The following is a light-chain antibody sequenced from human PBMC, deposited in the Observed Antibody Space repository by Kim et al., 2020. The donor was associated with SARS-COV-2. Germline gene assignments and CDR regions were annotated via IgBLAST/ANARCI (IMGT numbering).Light chain of an antibody. CDR3: FSTDTSGNYRV. CDR2: EDT. V-gene: IGLV3-10*01. Sequence: SYELTQPPSVSVSPGQTARITCSGDALPKKYAYWYQQKSGQAPLLVIYEDTKRPSGIPERFSGSSSGTVATLTVSAAQVDDEGDYYCFSTDTSGNYRVFGAGTQLTVL. CDR1: ALPKKY. J-gene: IGLJ2*01.